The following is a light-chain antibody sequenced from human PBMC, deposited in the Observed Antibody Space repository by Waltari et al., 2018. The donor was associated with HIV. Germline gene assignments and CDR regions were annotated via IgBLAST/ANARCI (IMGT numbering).Light chain of an antibody. V-gene: IGLV2-23*02. CDR3: CSYAGSNTYL. CDR1: SSDVGSYNY. CDR2: DVS. Sequence: QSALTQPASVSGFPGQSITISCTGSSSDVGSYNYVSWYQQPPGNAPKLLIYDVSKRPSGFSNRFSGSKSGNADSLTISGLQAEDEADYYCCSYAGSNTYLFGTGTEVTVL. J-gene: IGLJ1*01.